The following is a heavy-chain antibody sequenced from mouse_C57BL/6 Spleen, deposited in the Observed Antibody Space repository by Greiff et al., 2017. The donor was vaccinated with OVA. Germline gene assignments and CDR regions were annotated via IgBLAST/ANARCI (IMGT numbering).Heavy chain of an antibody. CDR1: GFTFSSYG. CDR2: ISSGGSYT. D-gene: IGHD1-1*01. V-gene: IGHV5-6*02. Sequence: EVKLVESGGDLVKPVGSLKLSCAASGFTFSSYGMSWVRQTPDKRLEWVATISSGGSYTYYPDSVKGRFTISRDNAKNTLYLQMSSLKSEDTAMYYCARRGITTVDPLYFDYWGQGTTLTVSS. J-gene: IGHJ2*01. CDR3: ARRGITTVDPLYFDY.